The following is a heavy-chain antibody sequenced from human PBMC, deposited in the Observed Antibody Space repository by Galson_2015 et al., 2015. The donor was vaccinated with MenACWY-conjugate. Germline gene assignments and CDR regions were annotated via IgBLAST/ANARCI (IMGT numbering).Heavy chain of an antibody. CDR3: ARHPPGGRGMDV. D-gene: IGHD1-26*01. Sequence: QSGAEVKKPGESLKISCKGSGPSFTNYWIGWVRQMPGRGLEWMGLIDPHNSNTRYSPSFQGQVTISADESISTAFLQWSSLKASDTAMYYCARHPPGGRGMDVWGRGTTVTVSS. V-gene: IGHV5-51*01. CDR1: GPSFTNYW. J-gene: IGHJ6*02. CDR2: IDPHNSNT.